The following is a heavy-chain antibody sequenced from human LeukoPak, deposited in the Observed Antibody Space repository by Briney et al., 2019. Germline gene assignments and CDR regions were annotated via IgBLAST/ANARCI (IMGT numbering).Heavy chain of an antibody. CDR2: IDSSSGYI. CDR1: GFTFSSDN. Sequence: GGSLRLSCAASGFTFSSDNMNWVRQAPGKGLEWVSSIDSSSGYIFYADSVKGRFTISRDNAKNSLYLQMNSLRAEDTAVYYCARASTAISQYFYYYGMDVWGQGTTVTVSS. D-gene: IGHD2-21*02. CDR3: ARASTAISQYFYYYGMDV. V-gene: IGHV3-21*01. J-gene: IGHJ6*02.